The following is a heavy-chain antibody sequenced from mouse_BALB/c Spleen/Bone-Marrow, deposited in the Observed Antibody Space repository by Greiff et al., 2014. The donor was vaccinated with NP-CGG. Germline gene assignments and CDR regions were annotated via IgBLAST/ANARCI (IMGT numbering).Heavy chain of an antibody. D-gene: IGHD2-4*01. CDR3: ARKSQRAYDSMNY. V-gene: IGHV1S56*01. CDR2: IYPGDFNT. Sequence: QVQLQQSGPELVKPGASVRISCKASGYTFTSYYIHWVRQRPGQGLEWIGWIYPGDFNTKFNEKFKGKATLTAGKSSSTASMQLSSLTSEDSAVYFCARKSQRAYDSMNYWGQGTSVTVSS. J-gene: IGHJ4*01. CDR1: GYTFTSYY.